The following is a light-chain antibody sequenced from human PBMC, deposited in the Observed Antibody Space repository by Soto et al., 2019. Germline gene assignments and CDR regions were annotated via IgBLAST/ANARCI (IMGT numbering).Light chain of an antibody. CDR1: SSDVGGYNY. CDR3: SSYTSSSTSVV. Sequence: QSALTQPASVSGSPGQSITLSCTGTSSDVGGYNYVSWYQLHPGKAPKLMIYEVSTRPSGVSNRFSGSKSGNTASLTISGLQAEDEADYYCSSYTSSSTSVVFGGGTKLTVL. V-gene: IGLV2-14*01. CDR2: EVS. J-gene: IGLJ2*01.